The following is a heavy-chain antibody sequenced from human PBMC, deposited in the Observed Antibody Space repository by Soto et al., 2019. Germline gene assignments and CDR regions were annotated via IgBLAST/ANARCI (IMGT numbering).Heavy chain of an antibody. Sequence: TLSLTCAVSVGSISSGGYYWIWIRQHPGKGLKWIGYIYYSGSTYYNPSLKSRVTISVDTSKNQFSLKLSSVTAADTAVYYCARLDSSGYYYGYYFDYWGQGTLVTVS. V-gene: IGHV4-31*11. J-gene: IGHJ4*02. CDR1: VGSISSGGYY. D-gene: IGHD3-22*01. CDR2: IYYSGST. CDR3: ARLDSSGYYYGYYFDY.